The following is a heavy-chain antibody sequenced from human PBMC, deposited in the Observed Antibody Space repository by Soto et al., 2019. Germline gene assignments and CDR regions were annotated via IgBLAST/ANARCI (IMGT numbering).Heavy chain of an antibody. CDR1: GYTFTSYG. Sequence: GASVKVSCKASGYTFTSYGISWVRQAPGQGLEWMGWISAYNGNTNYAQKLQGRVTMTTDTSTSTAYMELRSLRSDDTAVYYCARVGYFSSTSCYPAPNDAFDIWGQGTMVTVSS. CDR2: ISAYNGNT. J-gene: IGHJ3*02. CDR3: ARVGYFSSTSCYPAPNDAFDI. D-gene: IGHD2-2*01. V-gene: IGHV1-18*01.